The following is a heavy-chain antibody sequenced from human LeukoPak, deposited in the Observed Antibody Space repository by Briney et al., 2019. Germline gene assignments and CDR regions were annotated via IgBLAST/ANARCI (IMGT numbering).Heavy chain of an antibody. Sequence: GGSLRLSCAASGFTFSDYGMHWVRQAPGKGLEWVAAIWYDGSNIYYADSMKGRFTISRDNSRNTLYLQINSLRAEDTAVYYCVRELPPVVQYYFDHWGPGTLVTVSS. J-gene: IGHJ4*02. D-gene: IGHD2-21*01. CDR1: GFTFSDYG. CDR3: VRELPPVVQYYFDH. V-gene: IGHV3-33*01. CDR2: IWYDGSNI.